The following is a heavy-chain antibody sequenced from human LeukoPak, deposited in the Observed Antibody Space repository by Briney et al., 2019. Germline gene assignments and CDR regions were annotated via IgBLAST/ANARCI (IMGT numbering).Heavy chain of an antibody. CDR2: IGVRGDT. CDR1: GYAFSSFD. CDR3: VRGASSWYHFDY. V-gene: IGHV3-13*04. J-gene: IGHJ4*02. D-gene: IGHD6-13*01. Sequence: GGSLRLSCEAPGYAFSSFDMYWVRHPARKGLEWVSSIGVRGDTYYPDSVKGRFTISRENAKNSLFLQMNSLRGEDTAVYYCVRGASSWYHFDYWGQGTLVTVSS.